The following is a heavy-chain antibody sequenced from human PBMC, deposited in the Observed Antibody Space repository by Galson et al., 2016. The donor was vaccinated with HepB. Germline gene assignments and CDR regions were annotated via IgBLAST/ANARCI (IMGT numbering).Heavy chain of an antibody. J-gene: IGHJ4*02. V-gene: IGHV1-2*02. Sequence: KVSCKASGYTFTGYYIHWVRQAPGQGLEWMGWINPYNSDTNYAQKFQGRVTMTRDTSISTAYMDLNRLRSDDSAVYYCARGEVVVTGILAVRYFDYWGQGTLVTVSS. CDR1: GYTFTGYY. D-gene: IGHD2-21*02. CDR2: INPYNSDT. CDR3: ARGEVVVTGILAVRYFDY.